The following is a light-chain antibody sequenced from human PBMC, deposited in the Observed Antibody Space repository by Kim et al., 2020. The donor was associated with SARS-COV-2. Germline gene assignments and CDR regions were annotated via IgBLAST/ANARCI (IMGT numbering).Light chain of an antibody. J-gene: IGKJ1*01. V-gene: IGKV1-5*03. CDR3: QEYGGNYPWT. Sequence: SIGDRVTITCRASKNIGDWLAWFQQKPGRVPKLLIYKASSLESGVPSRFSGTRSGTEFTLTITSLQADDFATYYCQEYGGNYPWTFGQGTKVDIK. CDR1: KNIGDW. CDR2: KAS.